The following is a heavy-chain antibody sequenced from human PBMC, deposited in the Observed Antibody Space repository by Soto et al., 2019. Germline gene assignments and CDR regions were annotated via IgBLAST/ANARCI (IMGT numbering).Heavy chain of an antibody. Sequence: QVQLVQSGAEVKKPGSSVKVSCKASGGTFSSYAISWVRQAPGQGLEWMGGFIPIFGTANYAQKFQGRVTITADKSTSTAYMELSSLRSEDTAVYYCASNRCGGDCYHALYYFDYWGQGTLVTVSS. CDR1: GGTFSSYA. CDR3: ASNRCGGDCYHALYYFDY. D-gene: IGHD2-21*02. CDR2: FIPIFGTA. V-gene: IGHV1-69*06. J-gene: IGHJ4*02.